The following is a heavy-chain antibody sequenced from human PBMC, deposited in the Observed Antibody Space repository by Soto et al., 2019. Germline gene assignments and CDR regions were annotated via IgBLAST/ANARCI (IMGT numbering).Heavy chain of an antibody. D-gene: IGHD2-2*01. CDR3: AGPFTVPPAIGY. J-gene: IGHJ4*02. CDR1: GYTFSRYA. CDR2: INAGNGNT. V-gene: IGHV1-3*01. Sequence: APVNGAWKAAGYTFSRYAMHWVRQTPGQRLEWMGWINAGNGNTKYSQKFQGRVTITRDTFASTAYMELSSLRSEDTALFYCAGPFTVPPAIGYSGQRTLVTLSS.